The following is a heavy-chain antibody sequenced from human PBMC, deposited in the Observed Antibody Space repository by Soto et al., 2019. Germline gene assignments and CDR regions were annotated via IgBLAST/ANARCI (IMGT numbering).Heavy chain of an antibody. CDR2: IYSGGST. CDR1: GFTVSSNY. J-gene: IGHJ6*02. Sequence: EVQLVESGGGLIQPGGSLRLSCAASGFTVSSNYMSWVRQAPGKGLEWVSVIYSGGSTYYADSVKGRFTISRDNSXXXXXXXXXXXXXXXXXXXXXXXXFVVXXXXXXYYYGMDVWGQGTTVTVSS. CDR3: XXXFVVXXXXXXYYYGMDV. D-gene: IGHD2-21*01. V-gene: IGHV3-53*01.